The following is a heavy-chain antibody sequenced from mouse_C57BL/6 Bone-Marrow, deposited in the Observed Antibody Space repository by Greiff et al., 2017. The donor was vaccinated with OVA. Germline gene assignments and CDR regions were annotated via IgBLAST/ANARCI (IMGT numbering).Heavy chain of an antibody. CDR2: IYPGGGYT. V-gene: IGHV1-63*01. J-gene: IGHJ4*01. CDR3: AIQLRLRWAMDY. CDR1: GYTFTNYW. Sequence: VKLVESGAELVRPGTSVKMSCKASGYTFTNYWIGWAKQRPGHGLEWIGDIYPGGGYTNYNEKFKGKATLTADKSSSTAYMQFRSLTSEDSAIYYCAIQLRLRWAMDYWGQGTSVTVSS. D-gene: IGHD3-2*02.